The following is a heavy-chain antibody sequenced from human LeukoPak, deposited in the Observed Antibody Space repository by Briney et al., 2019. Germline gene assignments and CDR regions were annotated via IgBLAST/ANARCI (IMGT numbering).Heavy chain of an antibody. CDR1: GFTFSSYA. CDR3: TRDHYGMDV. Sequence: GGSLRLSCAASGFTFSSYAMHWVRQAPGKGLEWVAVISYDGSNKYYADSVKGRFTISRDNSKNTLYLQMNSLRAEDTAVYYCTRDHYGMDVWGQGTTVTVSS. V-gene: IGHV3-30-3*01. J-gene: IGHJ6*02. CDR2: ISYDGSNK.